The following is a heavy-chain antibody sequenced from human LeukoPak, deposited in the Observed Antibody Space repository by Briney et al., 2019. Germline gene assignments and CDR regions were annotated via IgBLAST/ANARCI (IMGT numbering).Heavy chain of an antibody. CDR3: ARLRSYYGSGSSYGMDV. Sequence: GGSLRLSCAASGFTFSSYGMHWVRQATGKGLEWVSAIGTAGDTYYPGSVKGRFTISRENAKNSLYLQMNSLRAGDTAVYYCARLRSYYGSGSSYGMDVWGQGTTVTVSS. D-gene: IGHD3-10*01. CDR1: GFTFSSYG. V-gene: IGHV3-13*01. CDR2: IGTAGDT. J-gene: IGHJ6*02.